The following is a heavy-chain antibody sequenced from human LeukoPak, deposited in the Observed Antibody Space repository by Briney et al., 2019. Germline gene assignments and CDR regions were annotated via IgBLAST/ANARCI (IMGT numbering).Heavy chain of an antibody. D-gene: IGHD2-15*01. Sequence: SVKVSCKASGFNFARPTVLWARQTRGQSLEWIGWIVADSGNTNYAQKFEDRLTITRDMSTSTAYMELSSLRSEDTAVYFCAADPHSGGWSRPENFQQWGQGTLVTVSS. J-gene: IGHJ1*01. CDR3: AADPHSGGWSRPENFQQ. CDR2: IVADSGNT. V-gene: IGHV1-58*01. CDR1: GFNFARPT.